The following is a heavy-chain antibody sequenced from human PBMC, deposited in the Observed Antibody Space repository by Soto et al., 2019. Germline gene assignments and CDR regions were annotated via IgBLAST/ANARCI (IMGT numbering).Heavy chain of an antibody. CDR3: TTGSVEGV. CDR2: IKTNTEGGTT. Sequence: EVQLVESGGGFIYPVGSLRLSCAASGLTISNAWMNWVRQAPGKGLEWVGRIKTNTEGGTTDYAAAVKGRFTVSRDDSKNTLYLQMNSLGTEDTAVYYCTTGSVEGVWGQGTTVTVSS. J-gene: IGHJ6*02. D-gene: IGHD2-15*01. CDR1: GLTISNAW. V-gene: IGHV3-15*07.